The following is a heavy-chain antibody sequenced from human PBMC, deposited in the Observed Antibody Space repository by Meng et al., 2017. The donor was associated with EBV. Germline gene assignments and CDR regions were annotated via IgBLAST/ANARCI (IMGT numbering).Heavy chain of an antibody. CDR1: GYTFTSYA. CDR2: INAGNGNT. V-gene: IGHV1-3*01. J-gene: IGHJ4*02. Sequence: QVQLVQSGAEVKKPGASVKVACKASGYTFTSYAMHWVRQAPGQRLEWMGWINAGNGNTKYSQKFQGRVTITRDTSASTAYMELSSLRSEDTAVYYCARLAPLVGSGSSKGLDYWGQGTLGTVSS. D-gene: IGHD3-10*01. CDR3: ARLAPLVGSGSSKGLDY.